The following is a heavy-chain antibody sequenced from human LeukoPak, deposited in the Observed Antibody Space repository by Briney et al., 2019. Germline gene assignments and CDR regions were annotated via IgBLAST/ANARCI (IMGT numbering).Heavy chain of an antibody. CDR3: ARGRDKLGYCSSTSCYRQYSWFDP. CDR2: INHSGST. J-gene: IGHJ5*02. V-gene: IGHV4-34*01. CDR1: GGSFSGYY. D-gene: IGHD2-2*02. Sequence: SETLSLTCAVYGGSFSGYYWSWIRHPPGKGLEWIGEINHSGSTNYNPSLKSRVPISVDTSKNQFSLKLSSVTAADTAVYYCARGRDKLGYCSSTSCYRQYSWFDPWGQGTLVTVSS.